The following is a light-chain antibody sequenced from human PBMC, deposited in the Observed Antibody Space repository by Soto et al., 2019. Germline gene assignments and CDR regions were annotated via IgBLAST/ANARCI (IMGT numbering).Light chain of an antibody. V-gene: IGLV1-44*01. CDR3: AGWDNSLNGVA. J-gene: IGLJ2*01. Sequence: QAVVTQPPSASGTPGQRVTISCSGSSSNIGINTVNWYQQLPGTAPKLLIHSNNQRPSGVPDRFSGSKSGTSASLAISGLQSEDEADYYCAGWDNSLNGVAFGGGTKVTVL. CDR2: SNN. CDR1: SSNIGINT.